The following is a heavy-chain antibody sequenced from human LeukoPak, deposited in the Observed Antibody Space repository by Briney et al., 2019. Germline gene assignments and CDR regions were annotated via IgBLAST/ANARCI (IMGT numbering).Heavy chain of an antibody. V-gene: IGHV7-4-1*02. J-gene: IGHJ3*02. CDR1: GYTFSSYA. Sequence: GASVKVSCKASGYTFSSYAMNWVRQAPGQGLEWMGWINPNTGNPTYAQGFTGRFVFSLDTSVSTAYLQISSLKADDTAVYYCARDQRYCGGDCYDAFDIWGQGTMVTVSS. D-gene: IGHD2-21*02. CDR3: ARDQRYCGGDCYDAFDI. CDR2: INPNTGNP.